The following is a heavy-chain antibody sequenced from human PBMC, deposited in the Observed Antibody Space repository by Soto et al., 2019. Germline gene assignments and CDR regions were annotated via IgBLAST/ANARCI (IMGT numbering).Heavy chain of an antibody. CDR3: ARDLWGYCGTDCYPLDV. CDR1: GGSISGYY. Sequence: SETLSLTCTVSGGSISGYYWSWIRQPPGKGLEWIGYMYNTGSTVYNPSFKSRVAMSVDTSKNQFSLKLNSVTAADTAVYYCARDLWGYCGTDCYPLDVWGQGTTVT. J-gene: IGHJ6*02. CDR2: MYNTGST. V-gene: IGHV4-59*01. D-gene: IGHD2-21*02.